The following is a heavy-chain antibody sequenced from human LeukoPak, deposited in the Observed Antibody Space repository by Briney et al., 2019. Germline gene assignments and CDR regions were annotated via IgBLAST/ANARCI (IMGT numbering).Heavy chain of an antibody. D-gene: IGHD5-12*01. CDR1: GGSISTFY. J-gene: IGHJ5*02. V-gene: IGHV4-59*01. Sequence: SETLSLTCTVSGGSISTFYWNWIRQPPGKGLGWIGYIYHSGDTRYNPSLKSRVTISVDTSKSQFSLKVSSVTAADTAVYYCARGGYSGSDWTTWGQGTLVTVSS. CDR3: ARGGYSGSDWTT. CDR2: IYHSGDT.